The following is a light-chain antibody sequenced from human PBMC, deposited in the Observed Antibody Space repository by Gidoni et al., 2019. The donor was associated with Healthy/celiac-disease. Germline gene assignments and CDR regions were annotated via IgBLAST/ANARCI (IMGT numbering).Light chain of an antibody. CDR2: GKN. CDR3: NSRDSSGNHVV. V-gene: IGLV3-19*01. Sequence: SSELTQDPAVSVALGQTVRITCQGDSLRSYYASWYQQNPGQAPVLVIYGKNKRPSGIPDRFSGSSSGNTASLTIAEAQAEDEADYYCNSRDSSGNHVVFGGGTKLTVL. CDR1: SLRSYY. J-gene: IGLJ2*01.